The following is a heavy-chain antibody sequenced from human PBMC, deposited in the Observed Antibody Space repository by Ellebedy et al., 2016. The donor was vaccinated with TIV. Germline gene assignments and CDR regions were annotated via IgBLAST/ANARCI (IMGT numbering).Heavy chain of an antibody. CDR3: AHDYGDL. CDR1: GGSFSSFA. D-gene: IGHD4-17*01. Sequence: ASVKVSCXASGGSFSSFAISWLRQAPGQGLEWMGGTIPIFDTPNYAQSFQGRLTITADESTSTAYMELNSLTSDDTAIYYCAHDYGDLWGRGTLITVSA. J-gene: IGHJ2*01. V-gene: IGHV1-69*13. CDR2: TIPIFDTP.